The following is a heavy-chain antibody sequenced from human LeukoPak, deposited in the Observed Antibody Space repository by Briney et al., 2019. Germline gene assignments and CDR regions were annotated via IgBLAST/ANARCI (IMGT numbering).Heavy chain of an antibody. CDR2: ISSSSSYI. CDR1: GFTFSSYS. CDR3: ARDPWVVVVPAAIGKNWFDP. Sequence: GGSLRLSCAASGFTFSSYSMNWVRQAPGKGLEWVSSISSSSSYIYYADSVKGRFTISRDNAKNSLYLQMNSLRAEDTAVSYCARDPWVVVVPAAIGKNWFDPWGQGTLVTVSS. V-gene: IGHV3-21*01. J-gene: IGHJ5*02. D-gene: IGHD2-2*01.